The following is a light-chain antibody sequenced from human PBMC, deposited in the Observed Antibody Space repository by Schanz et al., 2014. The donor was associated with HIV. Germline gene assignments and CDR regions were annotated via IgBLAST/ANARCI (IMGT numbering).Light chain of an antibody. V-gene: IGLV2-18*02. CDR2: EVS. Sequence: QSALTQPASVSGSPGQSISISCAGTSSDVGSYNRVSWYQQPPGTAPKLMIYEVSNRPSGVPDRFSGSKSGNSAFLTISGLQAEDEADYYCSSKRSGDTTPFVFGSGTKLTVL. CDR3: SSKRSGDTTPFV. CDR1: SSDVGSYNR. J-gene: IGLJ1*01.